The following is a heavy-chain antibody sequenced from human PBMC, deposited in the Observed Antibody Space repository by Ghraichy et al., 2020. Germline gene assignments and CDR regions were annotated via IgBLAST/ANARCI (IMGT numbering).Heavy chain of an antibody. Sequence: SVKVSCKASGGTFSSYAISWVRQAPGQGLEWMGRIIPILGIANYAQKFQGRVTITADKSTSTAYMELSSLRSEDTAVYYCARPYSGYAQCFWYWGQGTLVTVSS. CDR2: IIPILGIA. D-gene: IGHD5-12*01. CDR1: GGTFSSYA. J-gene: IGHJ4*02. CDR3: ARPYSGYAQCFWY. V-gene: IGHV1-69*04.